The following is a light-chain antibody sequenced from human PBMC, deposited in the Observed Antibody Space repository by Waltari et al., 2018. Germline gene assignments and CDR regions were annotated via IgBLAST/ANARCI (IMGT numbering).Light chain of an antibody. J-gene: IGKJ2*01. V-gene: IGKV3-11*01. Sequence: EIVLTQSPATLSWSPGQRATPSCRASQSINNFLAWYQQKPGQPPRLLIADASSRATGIPARFSGSGSGTDFTLTISRLEPEDFAIYYCQLRDNWPPYTFGQGTKLEIK. CDR1: QSINNF. CDR2: DAS. CDR3: QLRDNWPPYT.